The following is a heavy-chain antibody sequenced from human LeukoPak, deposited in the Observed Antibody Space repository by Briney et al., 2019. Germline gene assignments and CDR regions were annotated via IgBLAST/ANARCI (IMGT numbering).Heavy chain of an antibody. V-gene: IGHV3-23*01. D-gene: IGHD2-15*01. CDR3: AKDDLVGADGAFDY. Sequence: PGGSLRLSCAASGFTFSSYAMSWVRQAPGKGLEWVSAISCSGGSTYYADSVKRRSTTSRDNSKNTLSLQRTSLRAETTACNSGAKDDLVGADGAFDYWGQGTLVTVSS. CDR2: ISCSGGST. J-gene: IGHJ4*02. CDR1: GFTFSSYA.